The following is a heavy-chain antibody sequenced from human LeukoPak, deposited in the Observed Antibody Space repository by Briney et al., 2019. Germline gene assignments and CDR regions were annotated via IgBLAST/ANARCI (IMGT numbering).Heavy chain of an antibody. Sequence: SETLSLTCTVSGGSISSYYWSWIRQPPGKGLEWIGYIYYSGSTNYNPSLKSRVTISVGTSKNQFSLKLSSVTAADTAVYYCARDLLAAASYMDVWGKGTTVTVSS. J-gene: IGHJ6*03. CDR1: GGSISSYY. V-gene: IGHV4-59*01. CDR3: ARDLLAAASYMDV. CDR2: IYYSGST. D-gene: IGHD6-13*01.